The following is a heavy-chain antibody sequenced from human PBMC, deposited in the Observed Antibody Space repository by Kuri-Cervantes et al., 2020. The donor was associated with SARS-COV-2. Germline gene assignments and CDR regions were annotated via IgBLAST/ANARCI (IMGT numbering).Heavy chain of an antibody. V-gene: IGHV3-53*01. CDR3: ARLQTVMVTYYYYGMDV. Sequence: GESLKISCAASGFTVSANYMSWIRQAPGKGLGWVSVIYSGGSTFYADSVKGRFTISRDNSKNTLYLQMNSLRAEDTAVYYCARLQTVMVTYYYYGMDVWGQGTLVTVSS. J-gene: IGHJ6*02. D-gene: IGHD5-18*01. CDR1: GFTVSANY. CDR2: IYSGGST.